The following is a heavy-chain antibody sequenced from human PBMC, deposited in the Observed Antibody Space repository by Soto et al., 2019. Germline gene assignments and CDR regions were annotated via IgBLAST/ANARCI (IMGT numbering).Heavy chain of an antibody. J-gene: IGHJ4*02. V-gene: IGHV3-33*01. CDR2: IWYDGSNK. CDR3: ARVYRRNVGGYSYGSGTGGVGY. CDR1: GFTFSSYG. Sequence: GGSLRLSCAASGFTFSSYGMHWVRQAPGKGLEWVAVIWYDGSNKYYADSVKGRFTISRDNSKNTLYLQMNSLRAEDTAVYYCARVYRRNVGGYSYGSGTGGVGYWGQGTLVTVSS. D-gene: IGHD5-18*01.